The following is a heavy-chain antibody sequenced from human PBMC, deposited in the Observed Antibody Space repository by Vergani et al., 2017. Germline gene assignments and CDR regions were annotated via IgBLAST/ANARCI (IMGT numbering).Heavy chain of an antibody. CDR2: IYWNDDQ. J-gene: IGHJ6*03. Sequence: QITLKESGPTLVKPTQTLTLTCTFSGFSLNTRGVSVAWIRQPPGKAVAWLDLIYWNDDQHYSPSLNNRVTITKDTYKNQVVLTMTNMDYVDTGTYYGVYRKTECGTTGCFYPVCYFCYMDVWGKGTTVTVSS. CDR1: GFSLNTRGVS. V-gene: IGHV2-5*04. D-gene: IGHD1-7*01. CDR3: VYRKTECGTTGCFYPVCYFCYMDV.